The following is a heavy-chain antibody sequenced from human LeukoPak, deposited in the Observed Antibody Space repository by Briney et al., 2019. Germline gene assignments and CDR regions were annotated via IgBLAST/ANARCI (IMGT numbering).Heavy chain of an antibody. CDR2: IKGNGDTT. CDR3: AKDIGSGWSFDY. J-gene: IGHJ4*02. V-gene: IGHV3-43*02. Sequence: PGGSLRLSCAASGFTFHNYAMHWVRQAPGKGLEWVSLIKGNGDTTYNADSVKGRFTISRDNSKNSLYLQINSLRTEDTALYYCAKDIGSGWSFDYWGQGTLVTV. D-gene: IGHD6-19*01. CDR1: GFTFHNYA.